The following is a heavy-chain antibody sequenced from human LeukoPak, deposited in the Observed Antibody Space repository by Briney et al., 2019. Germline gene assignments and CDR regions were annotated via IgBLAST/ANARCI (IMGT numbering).Heavy chain of an antibody. D-gene: IGHD4-17*01. CDR1: GFTFSSYS. CDR2: ISSSSSTI. J-gene: IGHJ3*02. CDR3: ARDRELDYGDYAFDI. V-gene: IGHV3-48*01. Sequence: PGGSLRLSCAASGFTFSSYSMNWVRQAPGKGLEWASYISSSSSTIYYADSVKGRFTISRDNAKNSLYLQMNSLRAEDTAVYYCARDRELDYGDYAFDIWGQGTMVTVSS.